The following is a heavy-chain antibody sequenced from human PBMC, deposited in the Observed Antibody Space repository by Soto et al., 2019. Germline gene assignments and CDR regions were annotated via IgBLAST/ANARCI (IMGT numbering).Heavy chain of an antibody. Sequence: LRLSCAASGFTFSTYAMSWVRQAPGGGLEWVSVVSGSGVSTHYADSVKGRFTISRDNSKNTLYLQMNSLRAEDTAVYYCAKDSLYADYVSYFAFWGQGTLVTVSS. J-gene: IGHJ4*02. CDR1: GFTFSTYA. CDR3: AKDSLYADYVSYFAF. CDR2: VSGSGVST. V-gene: IGHV3-23*01. D-gene: IGHD4-17*01.